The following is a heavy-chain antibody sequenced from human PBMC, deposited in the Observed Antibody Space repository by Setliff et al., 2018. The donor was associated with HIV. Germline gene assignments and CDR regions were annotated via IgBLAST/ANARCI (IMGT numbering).Heavy chain of an antibody. CDR1: GFAFEKYY. D-gene: IGHD1-20*01. Sequence: PGESLRLSCLASGFAFEKYYMSWIRQTPEKTLEWISFISSTGSYITYADSVKGRFTVSRDNAENSLFLQMDGLRAEDTAIYYCASGIDPYTSTWVDSWGQGTLVTVSS. CDR3: ASGIDPYTSTWVDS. CDR2: ISSTGSYI. V-gene: IGHV3-11*03. J-gene: IGHJ4*02.